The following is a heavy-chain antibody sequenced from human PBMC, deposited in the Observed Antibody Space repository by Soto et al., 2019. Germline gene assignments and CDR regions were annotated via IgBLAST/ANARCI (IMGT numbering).Heavy chain of an antibody. CDR2: ITAGSGNT. Sequence: QAQLVQSGAEMQKPGAAVKVSCKATGYTFSAYTMNWVRQAPGQSREGMGWITAGSGNTTYSQNYQSRVSITRDTSASTGYMELTGLTTEDTAVYYCARDTETLGPRANDALDIWGQGAMVTVAS. J-gene: IGHJ3*02. CDR3: ARDTETLGPRANDALDI. CDR1: GYTFSAYT. D-gene: IGHD3-3*02. V-gene: IGHV1-3*01.